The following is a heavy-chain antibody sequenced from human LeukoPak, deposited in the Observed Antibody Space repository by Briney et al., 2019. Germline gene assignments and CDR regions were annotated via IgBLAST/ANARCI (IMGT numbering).Heavy chain of an antibody. J-gene: IGHJ5*02. CDR3: ARDRWFGELFSWWFDP. CDR2: ISGISSYI. Sequence: GGSLRLSCAASGFTFSSYIMNWGRQAPGKGLEWVSSISGISSYIYYADSVKGRFTISKDNAKNSLYLQMNSLRAEDTAVYYCARDRWFGELFSWWFDPWGQGTLVTVSS. CDR1: GFTFSSYI. D-gene: IGHD3-10*01. V-gene: IGHV3-21*01.